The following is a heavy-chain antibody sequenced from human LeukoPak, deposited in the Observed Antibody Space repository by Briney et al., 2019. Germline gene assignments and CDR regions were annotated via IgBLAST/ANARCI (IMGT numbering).Heavy chain of an antibody. J-gene: IGHJ6*02. Sequence: GGSLRLSCAASGFSLSSHWMTWVRQVPGRGPEWVANANRDGSETYYLDSVKGRFTISKDNAKNSLYLQMNSLRAEDTALYHCARNNGMDVWGQGTTVIVSS. V-gene: IGHV3-7*03. CDR2: ANRDGSET. CDR3: ARNNGMDV. CDR1: GFSLSSHW.